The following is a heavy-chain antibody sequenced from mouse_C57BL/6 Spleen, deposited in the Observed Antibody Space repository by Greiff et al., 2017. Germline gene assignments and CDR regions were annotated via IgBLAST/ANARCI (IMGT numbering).Heavy chain of an antibody. CDR2: IHPNSGST. V-gene: IGHV1-64*01. CDR3: ARAEDDGYFDY. J-gene: IGHJ2*01. Sequence: QVQLQQPGAELVKPGASVKLSCKASGYTFTSYWMHWVKQRPGQGLEWIGMIHPNSGSTNYNEKFKSKATLTVDKSSSKAYMQLSSLTSEDSAVYYCARAEDDGYFDYWGQGTTLTVSS. D-gene: IGHD2-3*01. CDR1: GYTFTSYW.